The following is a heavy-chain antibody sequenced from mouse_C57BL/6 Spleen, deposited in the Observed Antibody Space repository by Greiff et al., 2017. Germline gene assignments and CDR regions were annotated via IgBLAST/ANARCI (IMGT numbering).Heavy chain of an antibody. V-gene: IGHV3-6*01. CDR2: ISYDGSN. CDR3: ARDAYYGSSYFDY. D-gene: IGHD1-1*01. J-gene: IGHJ2*01. CDR1: GYSITSGYY. Sequence: EVQLQESGPGLVKPSQSLSLTCSVTGYSITSGYYWNWIRQFPGNKLEWMGYISYDGSNNYNPSLKNRIAITRDTSKNQLFLKLNSVTTEDTATYYCARDAYYGSSYFDYWGQGTTLTVSS.